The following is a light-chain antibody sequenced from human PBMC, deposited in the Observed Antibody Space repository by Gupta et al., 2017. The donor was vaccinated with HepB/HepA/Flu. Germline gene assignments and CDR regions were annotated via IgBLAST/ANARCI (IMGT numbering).Light chain of an antibody. CDR3: VLYMGSGVWV. Sequence: QTVVIQEPSFSVSPGGTVTLTCGLSSDSVSTNSYPSWYEQTPGQAPRTLIYSTNTRSSGVPDRFSGSIRGNKAALTITGAQADDESDYYCVLYMGSGVWVFGGGTNLTVL. CDR1: SDSVSTNSY. V-gene: IGLV8-61*01. J-gene: IGLJ3*02. CDR2: STN.